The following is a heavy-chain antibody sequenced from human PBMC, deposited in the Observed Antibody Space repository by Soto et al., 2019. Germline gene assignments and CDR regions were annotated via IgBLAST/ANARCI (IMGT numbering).Heavy chain of an antibody. V-gene: IGHV4-4*02. CDR2: IYHSGST. D-gene: IGHD5-18*01. Sequence: TSETLSLTCTVSGGSISSNNWWSWVRQPPGKGLEWIGEIYHSGSTNYNPSLKSRVTISVDTSKNQFSLKLSSVTAADTAVYYCASNSYEYTFYDYWGQGTLVTVS. CDR1: GGSISSNNW. J-gene: IGHJ4*02. CDR3: ASNSYEYTFYDY.